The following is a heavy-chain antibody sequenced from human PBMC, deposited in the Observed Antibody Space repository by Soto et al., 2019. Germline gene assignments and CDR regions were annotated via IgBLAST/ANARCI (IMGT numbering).Heavy chain of an antibody. D-gene: IGHD2-2*01. Sequence: XSVKVSCKASVYAFTCYYMHLVRQAPGQGLEWMGWINPNSGGTNYAQKFQGRVTMTRDTSISTAYMELSRLRSDDTAVYYCARDRRSRVPAAVVLDVWGQGTTVTVPS. CDR1: VYAFTCYY. CDR3: ARDRRSRVPAAVVLDV. J-gene: IGHJ6*02. V-gene: IGHV1-2*02. CDR2: INPNSGGT.